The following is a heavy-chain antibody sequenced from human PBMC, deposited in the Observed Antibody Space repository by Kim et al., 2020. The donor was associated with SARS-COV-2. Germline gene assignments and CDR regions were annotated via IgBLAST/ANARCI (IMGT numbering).Heavy chain of an antibody. Sequence: AQKLQGRVTMTTDTSTSTAYMELRSLRSDDTAVYYCARDSSGYYFDAFDIWGQGTMVTVSS. D-gene: IGHD3-22*01. V-gene: IGHV1-18*01. J-gene: IGHJ3*02. CDR3: ARDSSGYYFDAFDI.